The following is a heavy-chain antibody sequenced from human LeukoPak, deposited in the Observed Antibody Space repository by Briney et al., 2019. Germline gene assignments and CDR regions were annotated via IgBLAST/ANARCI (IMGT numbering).Heavy chain of an antibody. CDR1: GGSISSHY. V-gene: IGHV4-59*11. Sequence: PSETLSLTCTVSGGSISSHYWSWIRQPPGKGLEWIGYIYYSGSTNYNPSLKSRVTISVDTSKNQLSLKLSSVTAADTAVYYCARVGVHSAKNYYYYYYMDVWGKGTTVTVSS. J-gene: IGHJ6*03. CDR2: IYYSGST. CDR3: ARVGVHSAKNYYYYYYMDV. D-gene: IGHD3-16*01.